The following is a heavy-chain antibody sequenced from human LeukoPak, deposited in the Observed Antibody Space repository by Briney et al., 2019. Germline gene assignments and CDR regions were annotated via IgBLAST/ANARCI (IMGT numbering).Heavy chain of an antibody. CDR2: IRYDGSNK. V-gene: IGHV3-30*02. D-gene: IGHD5-24*01. CDR3: ARDNSVRDEAWWFNP. CDR1: GFTFSSYG. Sequence: GGSLRLSCAASGFTFSSYGMHWVRQAPGKGLEWVTFIRYDGSNKYYADSVKGRFTISRDNSKNTLNLHMNSLRAEDTAVYYCARDNSVRDEAWWFNPWGQGTLVTVSS. J-gene: IGHJ5*02.